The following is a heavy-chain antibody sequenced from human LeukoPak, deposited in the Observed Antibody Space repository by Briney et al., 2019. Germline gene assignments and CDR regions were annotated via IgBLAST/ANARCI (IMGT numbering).Heavy chain of an antibody. CDR2: IYYSGST. Sequence: SETLSLTCTVSGGSISSYYWSWIRQPPGKGREWIGYIYYSGSTNYNPSLKSRVTISVDTSKNQFSLKLSSVTAADTAVYYCARHSSGWSKYYYYYGMDVWGQGTTVTVSS. J-gene: IGHJ6*02. CDR3: ARHSSGWSKYYYYYGMDV. V-gene: IGHV4-59*08. CDR1: GGSISSYY. D-gene: IGHD6-19*01.